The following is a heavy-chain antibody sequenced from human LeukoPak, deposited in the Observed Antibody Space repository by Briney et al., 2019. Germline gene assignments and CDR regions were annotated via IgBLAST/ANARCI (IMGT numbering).Heavy chain of an antibody. J-gene: IGHJ6*03. V-gene: IGHV4-34*01. CDR3: ASERNFRVRGVIKSYYYYYYMDV. Sequence: PSETLSLTYAVYGASVSGSQWSWIRQPPGKGLEWIGEIKAGGGTNYNPSLKSRGTISVDTSKNQLSLRLSSVTAADTAVYYCASERNFRVRGVIKSYYYYYYMDVWGKGTPVTVSS. CDR1: GASVSGSQ. D-gene: IGHD3-10*01. CDR2: IKAGGGT.